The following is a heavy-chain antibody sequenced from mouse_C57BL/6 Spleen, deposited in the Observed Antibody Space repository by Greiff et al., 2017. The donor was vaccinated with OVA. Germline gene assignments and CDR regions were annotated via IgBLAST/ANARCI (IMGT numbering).Heavy chain of an antibody. CDR2: IWSGGST. CDR3: ASPLRY. D-gene: IGHD1-1*01. Sequence: VQLQQSGPGLVQPSQSLSITCTVSGFSLTSYGVHWVRQSPGKGLEWLGVIWSGGSTDDNAAFISRLSISKDNSKSQVFFKMNSLQADDTAIYYCASPLRYWGQGTSVTVSS. CDR1: GFSLTSYG. V-gene: IGHV2-2*01. J-gene: IGHJ4*01.